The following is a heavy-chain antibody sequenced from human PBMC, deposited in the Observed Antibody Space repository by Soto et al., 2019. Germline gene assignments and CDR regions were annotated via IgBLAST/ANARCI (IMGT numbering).Heavy chain of an antibody. J-gene: IGHJ3*02. D-gene: IGHD3-10*01. CDR3: ARHPPRVSITAFDI. Sequence: GESLKISCKASGYTFSVYWIGWVRQMPGKGLEWMGNIYPDDSDTSNNPSFDGRVTISADKSISTAYLQWSSLKASDTAMYYCARHPPRVSITAFDIWGQGTMVTVSS. CDR1: GYTFSVYW. V-gene: IGHV5-51*01. CDR2: IYPDDSDT.